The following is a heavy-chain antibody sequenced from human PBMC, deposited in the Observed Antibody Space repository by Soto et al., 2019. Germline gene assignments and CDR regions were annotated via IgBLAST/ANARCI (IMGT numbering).Heavy chain of an antibody. CDR3: AHGSGWLSDY. Sequence: QITLKESDPTLVKPTQTLTLTCTFSGFSLDSPAVGVNWIRQPPGKALELLGLIYWDDDKQYNPSLKSRLTITRDTSKNQVVLTMTNMDPVDTATYYCAHGSGWLSDYWGQGTLVTVSS. D-gene: IGHD6-19*01. V-gene: IGHV2-5*02. CDR2: IYWDDDK. J-gene: IGHJ4*02. CDR1: GFSLDSPAVG.